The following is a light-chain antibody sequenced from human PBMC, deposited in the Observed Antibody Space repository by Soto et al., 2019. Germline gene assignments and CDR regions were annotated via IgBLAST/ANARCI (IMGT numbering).Light chain of an antibody. V-gene: IGKV1-5*01. CDR3: QQYNSYSYT. J-gene: IGKJ2*01. CDR1: QSISSW. Sequence: DIQMTQSPSTLSASVGDRVTITCRASQSISSWLAWYQQKPGKAPKVLIYDASSLESGVPSRFSGSGSGTEFTLTISSXQPDDFATYYCQQYNSYSYTFGQGTKVDTK. CDR2: DAS.